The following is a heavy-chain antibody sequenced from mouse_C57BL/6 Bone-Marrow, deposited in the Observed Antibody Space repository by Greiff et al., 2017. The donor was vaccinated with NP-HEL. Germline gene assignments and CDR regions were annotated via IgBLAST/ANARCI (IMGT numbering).Heavy chain of an antibody. Sequence: VHLVESGAELVRPGASVTLSCKASGYTFTDYEMHWVKQTPVHGLEWIGAIDPETGGTAYNQKFKGKAILTADKSSSTAYMELRSLTSEDSAVYYCTRPIYDGYYVFAYWGQGTLVTVSA. CDR1: GYTFTDYE. J-gene: IGHJ3*01. D-gene: IGHD2-3*01. CDR2: IDPETGGT. V-gene: IGHV1-15*01. CDR3: TRPIYDGYYVFAY.